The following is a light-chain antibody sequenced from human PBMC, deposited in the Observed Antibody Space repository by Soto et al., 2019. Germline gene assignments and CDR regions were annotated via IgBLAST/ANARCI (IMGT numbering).Light chain of an antibody. Sequence: IMMAQSPATVSLSPGERVTLSCRASESVSTNLAWYQQKAGQAPRLLIYGASTRATGIPARFSGSGSGTEFTLTISSLQSEDFAVYYCQQYSIWRTFGQGTKVDIK. CDR3: QQYSIWRT. CDR1: ESVSTN. V-gene: IGKV3-15*01. CDR2: GAS. J-gene: IGKJ1*01.